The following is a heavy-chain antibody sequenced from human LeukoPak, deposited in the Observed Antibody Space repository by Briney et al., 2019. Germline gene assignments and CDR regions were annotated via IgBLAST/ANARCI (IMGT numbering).Heavy chain of an antibody. D-gene: IGHD2-2*02. J-gene: IGHJ6*02. CDR1: GFTFSSYG. CDR3: ARVGYCSSTSCYTAEAYYYGMDV. Sequence: PGGSLRLSCAASGFTFSSYGMHWVRQAPGKGLEWVAVISYDGSNKYYADSVKGRSTISRDNSKNTLYLQMNSLRAEDTAVYYCARVGYCSSTSCYTAEAYYYGMDVWGQGTTVTVSS. V-gene: IGHV3-30*03. CDR2: ISYDGSNK.